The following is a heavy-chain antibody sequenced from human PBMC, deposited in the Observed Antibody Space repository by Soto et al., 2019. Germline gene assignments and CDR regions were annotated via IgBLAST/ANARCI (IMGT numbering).Heavy chain of an antibody. V-gene: IGHV4-30-2*01. CDR2: IYHSGST. J-gene: IGHJ5*02. Sequence: SETLSLTCAVSGGSISSGGYSWSWIRQPPGKGLEWIGYIYHSGSTYYNPSLKSRVTISVDRSKNQFSLKLSSVTAADTAVYYCARDLVSSWYIHWFDPWGQGTLVTVSS. D-gene: IGHD6-13*01. CDR3: ARDLVSSWYIHWFDP. CDR1: GGSISSGGYS.